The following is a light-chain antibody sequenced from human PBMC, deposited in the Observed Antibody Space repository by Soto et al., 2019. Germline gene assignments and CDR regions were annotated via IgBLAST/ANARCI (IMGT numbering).Light chain of an antibody. CDR3: KQYNNWPYT. CDR2: GAS. Sequence: ERVMMQSPATLSVSPGERATLSCRASQTVSINLAWYQQKPGQAHRLLIYGASTRATGVQARFSGSGSVTEFTLTIRSLQSEDFAVYYCKQYNNWPYTFGQGTKVDIK. V-gene: IGKV3-15*01. J-gene: IGKJ2*01. CDR1: QTVSIN.